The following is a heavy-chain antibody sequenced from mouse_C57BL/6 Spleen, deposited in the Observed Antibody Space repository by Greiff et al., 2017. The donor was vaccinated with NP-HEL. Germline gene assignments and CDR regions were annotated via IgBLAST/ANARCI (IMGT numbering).Heavy chain of an antibody. J-gene: IGHJ2*01. CDR3: ARLLGDGYYDY. CDR1: GYAFTNYL. V-gene: IGHV1-54*01. CDR2: INPGSGGT. Sequence: VQLQQSGAELVRPGTSVKVSCKASGYAFTNYLIEWVKQRPGQGLEWIGVINPGSGGTNYNEKFKGKATLTADKSSSTAYMQLSSLTSEDSAVYFCARLLGDGYYDYWGQGTTLTGSS. D-gene: IGHD2-3*01.